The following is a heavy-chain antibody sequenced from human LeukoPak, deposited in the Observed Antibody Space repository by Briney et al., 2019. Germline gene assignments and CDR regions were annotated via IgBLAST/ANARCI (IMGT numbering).Heavy chain of an antibody. V-gene: IGHV3-23*01. CDR2: ISGGGGST. J-gene: IGHJ4*02. Sequence: QPGGSLRLSCAASGFTFSSYAMSWVRQAPGKGLEWVSTISGGGGSTLYTDSVKGRFTISRDSSKNTLYLQMNSLRADDTAVYYCAIGGGLLWMGEFPRFFDSWGQGTLVTVSS. CDR3: AIGGGLLWMGEFPRFFDS. D-gene: IGHD3-16*01. CDR1: GFTFSSYA.